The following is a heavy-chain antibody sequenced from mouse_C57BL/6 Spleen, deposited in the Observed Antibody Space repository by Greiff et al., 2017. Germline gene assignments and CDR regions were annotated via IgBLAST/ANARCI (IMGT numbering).Heavy chain of an antibody. D-gene: IGHD2-2*01. CDR2: IDPSDSYT. V-gene: IGHV1-69*01. CDR1: GYTFTSYW. CDR3: ARGYGYYFDY. Sequence: QVQLQQPGAELVMPGASVKLSCKASGYTFTSYWMHWVKQRPGQGLEWIGEIDPSDSYTNYNQKFKGKSTLTVDKSSSTAYMQLSNLTSEDSAVYYCARGYGYYFDYWGQGTTLTVSS. J-gene: IGHJ2*01.